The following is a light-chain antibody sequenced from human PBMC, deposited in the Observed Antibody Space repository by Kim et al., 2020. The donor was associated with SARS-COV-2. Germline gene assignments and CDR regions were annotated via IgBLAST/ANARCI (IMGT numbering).Light chain of an antibody. CDR2: GAS. CDR1: QSVSSN. V-gene: IGKV3-15*01. J-gene: IGKJ4*01. CDR3: KQDNNWPPLT. Sequence: EIVMTQSPATLSVSPGERATLSCRASQSVSSNLAWYQQKPGQAPRLLIYGASTRATGIPARFSGSGSGTEFTLTISSLQSEDFAVYYCKQDNNWPPLTFGGGTQVDIK.